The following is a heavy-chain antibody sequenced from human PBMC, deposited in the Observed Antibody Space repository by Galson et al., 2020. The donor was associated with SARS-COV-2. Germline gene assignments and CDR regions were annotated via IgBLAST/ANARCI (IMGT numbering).Heavy chain of an antibody. CDR1: GFTFSNYW. D-gene: IGHD4-4*01. CDR2: INGDASST. J-gene: IGHJ5*02. Sequence: GGSLRLSCAASGFTFSNYWMHWVRQTSGKGLVWVSRINGDASSTTYADSVKGRFTISRDNAKNTLYLQMNSLRAEDTAVYYCARDISNYDWFDPWGQGTLVTVSS. V-gene: IGHV3-74*03. CDR3: ARDISNYDWFDP.